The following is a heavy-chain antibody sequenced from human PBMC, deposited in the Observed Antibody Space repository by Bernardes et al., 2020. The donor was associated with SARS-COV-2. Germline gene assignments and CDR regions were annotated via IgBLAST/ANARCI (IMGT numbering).Heavy chain of an antibody. CDR1: GFTFSSYA. CDR3: ARDFLLRFLEWLPKDY. CDR2: ISYDGSNK. V-gene: IGHV3-30*04. J-gene: IGHJ4*02. D-gene: IGHD3-3*01. Sequence: GGSLRLSCAASGFTFSSYAMHWVRQAPGKGLEWVSFISYDGSNKYYADSVKGRFTISRDNSKNTLYLQMNSLRAEDTAVYYCARDFLLRFLEWLPKDYWGQGTLVTVSS.